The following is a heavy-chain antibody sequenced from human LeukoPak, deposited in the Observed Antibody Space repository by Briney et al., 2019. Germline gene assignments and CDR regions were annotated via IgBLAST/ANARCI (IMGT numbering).Heavy chain of an antibody. CDR1: GFTFDDYA. D-gene: IGHD3-22*01. CDR3: ARGYYYDGRGY. J-gene: IGHJ4*02. V-gene: IGHV3-9*01. CDR2: ISWNSGSI. Sequence: TGGSLRLSCAASGFTFDDYAIHWVRQAPGKGLEWVSGISWNSGSIGYADSVKGRFTISRDNAKNSLYLQMNSLRAEDTALYYCARGYYYDGRGYWGQGTLVTVSS.